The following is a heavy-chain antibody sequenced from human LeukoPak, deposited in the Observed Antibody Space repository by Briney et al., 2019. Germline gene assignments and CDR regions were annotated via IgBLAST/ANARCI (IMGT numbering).Heavy chain of an antibody. D-gene: IGHD5-12*01. V-gene: IGHV4-59*01. Sequence: PSETLSLTCTVSGGSISSYFWSWVRQPPGKGLEWIGYIYYSGSTDYNPSLKSRVTISVDMSKNQFSLKLASVTTADTAVYYCARDRWLGYWGQGTLVTVSS. CDR1: GGSISSYF. CDR3: ARDRWLGY. J-gene: IGHJ4*02. CDR2: IYYSGST.